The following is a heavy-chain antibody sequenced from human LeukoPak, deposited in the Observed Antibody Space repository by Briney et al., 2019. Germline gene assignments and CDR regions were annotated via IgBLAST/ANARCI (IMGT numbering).Heavy chain of an antibody. D-gene: IGHD2-15*01. J-gene: IGHJ6*03. CDR2: IYTSGST. V-gene: IGHV4-4*07. CDR1: GGSISSYY. CDR3: ARDHCSGGSCYYYYYMDV. Sequence: PSETLSLTCTVSGGSISSYYWSWIRQPAGKGLEWIGRIYTSGSTNYNPSLKSRVTISVDKSKNQFSLKLSSVTAADTAVYYCARDHCSGGSCYYYYYMDVWGQGTLVTVSS.